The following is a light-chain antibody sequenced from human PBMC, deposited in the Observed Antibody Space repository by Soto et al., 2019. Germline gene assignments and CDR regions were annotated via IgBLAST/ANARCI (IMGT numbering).Light chain of an antibody. J-gene: IGLJ2*01. CDR1: SSNLGAGYD. Sequence: QAVVTQPPSVSGAPGQRVTISCTGSSSNLGAGYDVHWYQQFPGTAPKLLIYGNNNRPSGVPDRFSGSKSGTSASLAITGLQADDEADYYCQSYDISLSGSVVFGGGTKVTVL. CDR2: GNN. CDR3: QSYDISLSGSVV. V-gene: IGLV1-40*01.